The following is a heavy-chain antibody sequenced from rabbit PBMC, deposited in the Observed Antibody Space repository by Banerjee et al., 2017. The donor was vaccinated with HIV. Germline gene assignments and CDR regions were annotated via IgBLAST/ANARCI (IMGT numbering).Heavy chain of an antibody. CDR3: ARDLAGVIGWNFNL. Sequence: QEQLVESGGGLVQPEGSLTLTCKASGFDFSSNAMCWVRQAPGKGPEWIACIYNSDGSTYYASWVNGRFTISRSTSLNTVTLQMTSLTAADTATYFCARDLAGVIGWNFNLWGPGTLV. CDR1: GFDFSSNA. D-gene: IGHD4-1*01. J-gene: IGHJ4*01. V-gene: IGHV1S47*01. CDR2: IYNSDGST.